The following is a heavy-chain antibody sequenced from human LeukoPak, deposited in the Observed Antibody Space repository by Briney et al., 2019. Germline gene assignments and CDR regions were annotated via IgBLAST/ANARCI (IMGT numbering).Heavy chain of an antibody. CDR1: GGSISSSSYY. Sequence: NPSETLSLTCTVSGGSISSSSYYWGWIRQPPGKGLEWIGSIYYSGSTHYNPSLKSRVTISVDTSKNQFSLKLSSVTAADTAVYYCARDRGENSGWPRIDYWGQGTLVTVSS. D-gene: IGHD6-19*01. J-gene: IGHJ4*02. V-gene: IGHV4-39*07. CDR3: ARDRGENSGWPRIDY. CDR2: IYYSGST.